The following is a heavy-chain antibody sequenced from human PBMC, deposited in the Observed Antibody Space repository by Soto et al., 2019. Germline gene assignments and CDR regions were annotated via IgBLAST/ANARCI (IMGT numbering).Heavy chain of an antibody. J-gene: IGHJ4*02. V-gene: IGHV3-7*03. CDR1: GFTFSSYW. CDR2: IKQDGSEK. Sequence: PGGSLRLSCAASGFTFSSYWMSWVRQAPGKGLEWVANIKQDGSEKYYVDSVKGRFTISRDNAKNSLYLQMNSLRAEDTAVYYCAGSGSYYRVRPGIEYFGYWGQGTLVTVSS. D-gene: IGHD1-26*01. CDR3: AGSGSYYRVRPGIEYFGY.